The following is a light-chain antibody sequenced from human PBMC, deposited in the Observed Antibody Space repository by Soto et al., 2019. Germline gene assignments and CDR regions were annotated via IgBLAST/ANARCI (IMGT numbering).Light chain of an antibody. Sequence: DIQMTQSPSSLSASVGDGVTITCRASQSIGSYLNWYQQKPGKAPKLLIYDASSLESGVPSRFSGGGSGTEFTLTINNLQPDDLATYICQQYKSYSTFGRGTKVDI. V-gene: IGKV1-5*01. CDR3: QQYKSYST. CDR2: DAS. J-gene: IGKJ1*01. CDR1: QSIGSY.